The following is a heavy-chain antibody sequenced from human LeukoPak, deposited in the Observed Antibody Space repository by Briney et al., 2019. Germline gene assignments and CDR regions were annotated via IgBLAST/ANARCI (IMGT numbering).Heavy chain of an antibody. J-gene: IGHJ4*02. CDR3: ARGIAAAGTAFDY. V-gene: IGHV3-21*01. CDR2: ISSSSSYI. Sequence: GGSLSLSCTPSGFTFSSYSMKWARHAPGRGLEWLSCISSSSSYIDYADKVKGRFTISRDNAKNSLYLQMNSLRAEDTAVYYCARGIAAAGTAFDYWGQGTLVTVSS. D-gene: IGHD6-13*01. CDR1: GFTFSSYS.